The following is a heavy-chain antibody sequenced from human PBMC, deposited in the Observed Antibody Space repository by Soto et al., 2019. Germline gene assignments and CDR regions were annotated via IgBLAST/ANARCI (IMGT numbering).Heavy chain of an antibody. CDR1: GYAFTTYG. D-gene: IGHD1-1*01. J-gene: IGHJ4*02. Sequence: QVHLVQSGAEVKKPGASVKVSCQGSGYAFTTYGITWVRPAPGQGLEWMGWISAHNGNTNYAQTLQGRVTVTRDTSTSTAYMELRSLRYDDTAVYYCARGRYGDYWGQGALVTVSS. V-gene: IGHV1-18*01. CDR2: ISAHNGNT. CDR3: ARGRYGDY.